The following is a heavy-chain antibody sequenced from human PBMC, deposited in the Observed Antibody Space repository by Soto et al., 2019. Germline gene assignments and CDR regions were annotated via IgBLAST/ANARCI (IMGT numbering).Heavy chain of an antibody. CDR3: AAERSSGWYVDYYYCGMDV. J-gene: IGHJ6*02. Sequence: GTSVKVSCTASGFTFTSSPVQPVRPARPQRLEWIGWIVAGPGTTNYAQKPQARATTTRDMSPSTAYMELSSLRSEDTAVYYCAAERSSGWYVDYYYCGMDVWGQGTTVTV. CDR2: IVAGPGTT. D-gene: IGHD6-19*01. V-gene: IGHV1-58*01. CDR1: GFTFTSSP.